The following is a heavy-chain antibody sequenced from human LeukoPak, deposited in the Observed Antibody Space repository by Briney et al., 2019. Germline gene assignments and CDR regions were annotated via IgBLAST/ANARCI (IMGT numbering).Heavy chain of an antibody. D-gene: IGHD3-9*01. CDR1: GLTFSTYT. CDR3: ASHYDIDY. V-gene: IGHV3-21*06. J-gene: IGHJ4*02. CDR2: ISSGSSYI. Sequence: GSLRLSCAASGLTFSTYTMNWVRQAPRKGLEWVSSISSGSSYIYYADSMKGRFTVSRDNAKNSLYLQMNSLKAEDTAVYFCASHYDIDYWGQGTLVTVSS.